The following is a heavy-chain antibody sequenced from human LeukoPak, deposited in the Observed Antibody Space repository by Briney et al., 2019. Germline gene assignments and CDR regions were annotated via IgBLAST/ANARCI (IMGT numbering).Heavy chain of an antibody. CDR1: GGSISSGSYY. D-gene: IGHD6-19*01. CDR2: IYTSGST. J-gene: IGHJ2*01. Sequence: SQTLSLTCTVSGGSISSGSYYWSWIRQPAGKGLEWIGRIYTSGSTNYNPSLKSRVTISVDTSKNQFSLKLSSVTAADTAVYYCAREGWGSSGWYRYFDLWGRGTLVTVSS. CDR3: AREGWGSSGWYRYFDL. V-gene: IGHV4-61*02.